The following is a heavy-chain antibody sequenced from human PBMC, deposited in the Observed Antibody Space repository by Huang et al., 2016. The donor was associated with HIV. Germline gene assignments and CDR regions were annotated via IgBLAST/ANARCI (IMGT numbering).Heavy chain of an antibody. D-gene: IGHD7-27*01. CDR3: ARSHSIHWGFNWFDP. Sequence: QVQLQESGPGLVKPSETLSLTCTVSGGSISSYYWSWIRQPPGKGLEWIGYMYDRGSTNYNPSLKSRVTISVDTSKNQFSRKLSSVTAADTAVYYCARSHSIHWGFNWFDPWGQGTLVTVSS. CDR1: GGSISSYY. CDR2: MYDRGST. J-gene: IGHJ5*02. V-gene: IGHV4-59*01.